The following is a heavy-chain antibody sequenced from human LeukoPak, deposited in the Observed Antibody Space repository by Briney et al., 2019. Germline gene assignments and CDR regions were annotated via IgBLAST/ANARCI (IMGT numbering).Heavy chain of an antibody. V-gene: IGHV3-21*01. CDR2: ISSSSSYI. J-gene: IGHJ5*02. CDR1: GFTFSSYS. Sequence: GGSLILSCAASGFTFSSYSMNWVRQAPGKGLEWVSSISSSSSYIYYADSVKGRFTISRDNAKNSLYLQMNSLRAEDTAVYYCARLGSCSGGSCSWGQGTLVTVSS. D-gene: IGHD2-15*01. CDR3: ARLGSCSGGSCS.